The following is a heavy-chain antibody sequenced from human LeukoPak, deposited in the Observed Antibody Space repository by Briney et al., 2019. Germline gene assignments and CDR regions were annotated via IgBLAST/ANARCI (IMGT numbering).Heavy chain of an antibody. CDR2: TYYRSKWYN. J-gene: IGHJ2*01. D-gene: IGHD3-10*01. CDR1: VDSLSVNSAA. V-gene: IGHV6-1*01. CDR3: VRDRGKGLFDL. Sequence: SQTLSLTCAISVDSLSVNSAACNWIRQSPSRGLEWLGRTYYRSKWYNDYAVSVKSRITINPDTSKNQFSLQLNSVTPEDTAVYYCVRDRGKGLFDLWGRGTLVTVSS.